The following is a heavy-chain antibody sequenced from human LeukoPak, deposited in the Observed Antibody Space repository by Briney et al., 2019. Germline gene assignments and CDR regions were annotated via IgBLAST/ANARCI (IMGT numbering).Heavy chain of an antibody. CDR2: IKQDGSEK. V-gene: IGHV3-7*01. D-gene: IGHD3-3*01. J-gene: IGHJ4*02. Sequence: QPGGSLRLSCAASGFTFSSYWMSWVRQAPGKGLEWVANIKQDGSEKYYVDSVKGRFTISRDNAKNSLYLQMNSLRAEDTAVYYCARGFHTYYDFWSTVTSYYFDYWGQGTLVTVSS. CDR3: ARGFHTYYDFWSTVTSYYFDY. CDR1: GFTFSSYW.